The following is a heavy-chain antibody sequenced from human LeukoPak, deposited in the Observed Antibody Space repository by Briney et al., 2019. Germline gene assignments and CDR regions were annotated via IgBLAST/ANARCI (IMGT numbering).Heavy chain of an antibody. J-gene: IGHJ4*02. V-gene: IGHV3-49*04. CDR2: NRRRAYGGAA. Sequence: GGSLRLSCTTSGFAFDDFAMSWVRQPAGKGLEWVGFNRRRAYGGAAEYAASVKGRFIISRDDSKGIAYLQMNSLKTEDTAAYYCSRNGLVDFDYWGQGSRVIVSP. CDR3: SRNGLVDFDY. CDR1: GFAFDDFA.